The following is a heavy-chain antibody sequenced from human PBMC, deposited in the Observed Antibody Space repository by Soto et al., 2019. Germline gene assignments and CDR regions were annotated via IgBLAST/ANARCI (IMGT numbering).Heavy chain of an antibody. J-gene: IGHJ4*02. CDR2: INHSGST. CDR3: ARDKITGLFDY. V-gene: IGHV4-30-2*01. D-gene: IGHD2-8*02. CDR1: GGSISSGGYS. Sequence: SSETLSLTCAVSGGSISSGGYSWSWIRQPPGKGLEWIGYINHSGSTNYNPSLKSRVTISLDTSKNQFSLKLTSVTAADTAVYYCARDKITGLFDYWGQGTLVTVSS.